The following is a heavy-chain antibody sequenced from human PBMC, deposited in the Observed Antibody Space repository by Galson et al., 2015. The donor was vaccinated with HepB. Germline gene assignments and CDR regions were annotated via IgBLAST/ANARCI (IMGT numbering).Heavy chain of an antibody. Sequence: SVKVSCKASGYTFTSYGISWVRQAPGQGLEWMGWISAYNGNTNYAQKLQGRVTMTTDTSTSTAYMELRSLRSDDTAVYYCARIQTYCSSTSCRYYYYYYGMDVWGQGTTVTVSS. V-gene: IGHV1-18*01. D-gene: IGHD2-2*01. CDR1: GYTFTSYG. J-gene: IGHJ6*02. CDR3: ARIQTYCSSTSCRYYYYYYGMDV. CDR2: ISAYNGNT.